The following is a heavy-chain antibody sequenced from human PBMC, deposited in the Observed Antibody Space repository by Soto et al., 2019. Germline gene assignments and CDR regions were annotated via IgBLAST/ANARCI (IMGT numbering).Heavy chain of an antibody. J-gene: IGHJ4*02. CDR3: ARVGRSSGWYQLYYFDY. CDR2: IYYSGST. Sequence: SETLSLTCTVSGGSISSGGYYWSWIRQHPGKGLEWIGYIYYSGSTYYNPSLKSRVTISVDTSKNQFSLKLSSVTAADTAVYYCARVGRSSGWYQLYYFDYWGQGTLVTVSS. V-gene: IGHV4-31*03. CDR1: GGSISSGGYY. D-gene: IGHD6-19*01.